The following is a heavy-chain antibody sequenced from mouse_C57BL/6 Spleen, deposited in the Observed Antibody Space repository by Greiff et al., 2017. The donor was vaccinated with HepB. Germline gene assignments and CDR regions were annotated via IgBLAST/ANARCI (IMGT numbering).Heavy chain of an antibody. CDR2: SRNKANDYTT. CDR3: ARDASYWDGYFDV. V-gene: IGHV7-1*01. CDR1: GFTFSDFY. D-gene: IGHD4-1*01. Sequence: EVNVVESGGGLVRSGRSLRLSCATSGFTFSDFYMEWVRQAPGKGLEWIAASRNKANDYTTEYSASVKGRFIVSRDTSQSILYLQMNALRAEDTAVYYCARDASYWDGYFDVWGTGTTGTVCS. J-gene: IGHJ1*03.